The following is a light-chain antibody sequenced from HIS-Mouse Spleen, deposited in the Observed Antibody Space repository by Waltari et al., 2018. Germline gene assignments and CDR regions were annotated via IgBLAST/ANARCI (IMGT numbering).Light chain of an antibody. CDR3: QQRSNWPWT. V-gene: IGKV3-11*01. CDR2: DAS. J-gene: IGKJ1*01. Sequence: EMLLTQSPATLSFSPGERPTPSCRASQSVSSYLARYQQKPGQAPRLLIYDASNRATGIPARFSGSGSGTDFTLTISSLEPEDFAVYYCQQRSNWPWTFGQGTKVEIK. CDR1: QSVSSY.